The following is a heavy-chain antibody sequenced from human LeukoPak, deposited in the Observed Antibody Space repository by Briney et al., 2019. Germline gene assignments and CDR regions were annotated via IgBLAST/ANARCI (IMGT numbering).Heavy chain of an antibody. CDR2: ISTRDNTI. Sequence: GGSLRLSCTASGFTFSDYYMSWIRQTPGKGLEWLSYISTRDNTIQYADSVKGRFTISRDNANNSVFLQMNSLRAEDTAVYYCARVRRTFYYYMDVWGKGTTVTVSS. CDR1: GFTFSDYY. CDR3: ARVRRTFYYYMDV. D-gene: IGHD1-14*01. V-gene: IGHV3-11*01. J-gene: IGHJ6*03.